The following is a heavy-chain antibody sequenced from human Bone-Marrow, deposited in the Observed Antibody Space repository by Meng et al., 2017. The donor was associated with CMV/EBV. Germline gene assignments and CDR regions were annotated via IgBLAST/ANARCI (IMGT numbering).Heavy chain of an antibody. CDR3: ARDRTYSEDGGYFQRQNKLSWYFEL. J-gene: IGHJ2*01. V-gene: IGHV4-4*07. CDR2: ISAPLST. CDR1: Y. Sequence: YWSWIRQPAGEGLEWIGRISAPLSTDYNHYLKSRISMSLHTSKKQLSLKLSSVTAADTAVYYCARDRTYSEDGGYFQRQNKLSWYFELWGRGTLVTVSS. D-gene: IGHD3-22*01.